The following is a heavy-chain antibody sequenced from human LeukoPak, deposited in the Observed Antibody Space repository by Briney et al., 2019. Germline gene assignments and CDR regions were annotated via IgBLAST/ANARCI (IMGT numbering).Heavy chain of an antibody. CDR1: GYSFTSYW. D-gene: IGHD3-10*01. J-gene: IGHJ6*02. CDR2: IYPGDSAT. V-gene: IGHV5-51*01. CDR3: ARRKYYGSGSSFGMDV. Sequence: GESLKISCKGSGYSFTSYWIGWVRQIPGKGLEWMGIIYPGDSATRYRPSFQGQVTISADKSISTAYLQWSSLKASDTAMYYCARRKYYGSGSSFGMDVWGQGTTVTVSS.